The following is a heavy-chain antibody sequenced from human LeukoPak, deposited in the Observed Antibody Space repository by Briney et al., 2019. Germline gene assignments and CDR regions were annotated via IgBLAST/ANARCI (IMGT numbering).Heavy chain of an antibody. D-gene: IGHD3-10*01. CDR3: AIDQVMVRGVIDY. CDR1: GYTFTSYG. Sequence: ASVTVSFTASGYTFTSYGISWVRQAPGQGLEWMGWISAYNGNTNYAQKLQGRVTMTTDTSTSTAYMELRSLRSDDTAVYYCAIDQVMVRGVIDYWGQGTLVTVSS. CDR2: ISAYNGNT. V-gene: IGHV1-18*01. J-gene: IGHJ4*02.